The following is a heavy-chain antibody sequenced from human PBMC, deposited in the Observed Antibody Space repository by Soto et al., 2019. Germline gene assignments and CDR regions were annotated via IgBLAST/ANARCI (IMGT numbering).Heavy chain of an antibody. D-gene: IGHD3-3*01. CDR3: AKGLGYRGPYYDFWSGYYFDY. CDR2: ISGSGGST. CDR1: GFTFSSYA. J-gene: IGHJ4*02. V-gene: IGHV3-23*01. Sequence: GGSLRLSCAASGFTFSSYAMSWVRQAPGKGLEWVSAISGSGGSTYYADSVKGRFTISRDNSKNTLYLQMNSLRAEDTAVYYCAKGLGYRGPYYDFWSGYYFDYWGQGTLVTVSS.